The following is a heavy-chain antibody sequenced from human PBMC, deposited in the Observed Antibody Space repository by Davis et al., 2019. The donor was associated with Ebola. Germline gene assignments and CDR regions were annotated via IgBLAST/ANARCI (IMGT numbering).Heavy chain of an antibody. J-gene: IGHJ4*02. CDR1: GGSISSGDYY. Sequence: MPSETLSLTCTVSGGSISSGDYYWSWIRQPPGKGLEWIGYIYYTGSTYYNPSLKSRVTISVDTSKNQFSLKLSSVTAADTAVYYCAREGFYYDSSGYHRGGFDYWGQGTLVTVSS. CDR3: AREGFYYDSSGYHRGGFDY. CDR2: IYYTGST. D-gene: IGHD3-22*01. V-gene: IGHV4-30-4*02.